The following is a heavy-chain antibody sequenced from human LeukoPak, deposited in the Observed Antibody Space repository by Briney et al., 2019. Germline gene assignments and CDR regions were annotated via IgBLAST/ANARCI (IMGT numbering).Heavy chain of an antibody. J-gene: IGHJ4*02. D-gene: IGHD3-9*01. Sequence: AGGSLRLSCAASGFTFSSFAMSWVRQAPGKGLEWVSGISGSGGSTYYADSAKGRFTISRDNAKNSLYLQMNSLRAEDTAVYYCARDILTGSSGYWGQGTLVTVSS. CDR3: ARDILTGSSGY. CDR1: GFTFSSFA. CDR2: ISGSGGST. V-gene: IGHV3-23*01.